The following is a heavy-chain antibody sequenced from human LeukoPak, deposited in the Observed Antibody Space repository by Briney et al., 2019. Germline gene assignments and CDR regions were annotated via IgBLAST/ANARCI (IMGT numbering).Heavy chain of an antibody. CDR1: GYTFTSYG. J-gene: IGHJ4*02. CDR3: ARDLGWLQFPYYFDY. D-gene: IGHD5-24*01. V-gene: IGHV1-18*01. Sequence: ASVKVSCKASGYTFTSYGISWVRQAPGQGLEWMGWISAYNGNTNYAQKLQGRVTMTTDTSTSTAYMELRSLRSDDTAVYYCARDLGWLQFPYYFDYWGQGTLVTVSS. CDR2: ISAYNGNT.